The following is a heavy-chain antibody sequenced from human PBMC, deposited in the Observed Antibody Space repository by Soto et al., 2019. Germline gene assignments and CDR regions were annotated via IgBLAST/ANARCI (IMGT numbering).Heavy chain of an antibody. V-gene: IGHV4-34*01. CDR3: ARGDGPRLRFPPPGRGGEKKTRAPYFDY. CDR2: INHSGYT. D-gene: IGHD5-12*01. J-gene: IGHJ4*02. Sequence: PSETLSLTCAVYGGSFSGYYWSWIRQSPGKGLEWIGEINHSGYTNYNTALKSRVTISLDTSKNQFYLKLSSVTAADTAVYYCARGDGPRLRFPPPGRGGEKKTRAPYFDYWGQGTLVTVSS. CDR1: GGSFSGYY.